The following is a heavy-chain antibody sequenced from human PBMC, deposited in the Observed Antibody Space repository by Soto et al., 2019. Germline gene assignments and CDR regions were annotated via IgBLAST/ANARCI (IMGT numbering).Heavy chain of an antibody. V-gene: IGHV3-33*01. Sequence: QVQLVESGGGVVQPGRSLRLSCAASGFTFSSYGMHWVRHAPGKGLEWVAVIWYDGSNKYYADSVKGRFTISRDNSKNTLYLQMNSLRAEDTAVYYCARAQDSEAFDIWGQGTMVTVSS. J-gene: IGHJ3*02. CDR1: GFTFSSYG. CDR2: IWYDGSNK. CDR3: ARAQDSEAFDI.